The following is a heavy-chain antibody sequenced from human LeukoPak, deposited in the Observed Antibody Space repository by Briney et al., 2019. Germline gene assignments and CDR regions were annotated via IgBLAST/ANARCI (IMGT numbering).Heavy chain of an antibody. J-gene: IGHJ6*03. CDR3: ARLSVTTDYYYYYMDV. D-gene: IGHD4-17*01. CDR2: MNPNSGNT. Sequence: ASVKVSCKASGYTFTSYDINWVRQATGQGLEWMGWMNPNSGNTGYAQKFQGRVTMTKNTSISTAYMELSSLRSEDTAVYYCARLSVTTDYYYYYMDVWGKGTTVTVSS. CDR1: GYTFTSYD. V-gene: IGHV1-8*01.